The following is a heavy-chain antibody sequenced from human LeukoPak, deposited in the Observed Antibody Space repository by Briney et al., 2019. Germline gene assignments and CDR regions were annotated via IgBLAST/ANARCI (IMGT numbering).Heavy chain of an antibody. Sequence: ASVKVSCKASGYTFSDYYIHWVRQAPGQGLEWMGWIKPNSGGTSYAQKFQGRVTMTSDTSMRTAYMELRTLRSDDTAVYYCARDGHDSSGYYNDYWGQGTLVTVSS. J-gene: IGHJ4*02. D-gene: IGHD3-22*01. CDR3: ARDGHDSSGYYNDY. V-gene: IGHV1-2*02. CDR2: IKPNSGGT. CDR1: GYTFSDYY.